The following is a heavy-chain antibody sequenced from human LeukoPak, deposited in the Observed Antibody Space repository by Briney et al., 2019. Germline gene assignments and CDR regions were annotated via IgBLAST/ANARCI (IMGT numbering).Heavy chain of an antibody. D-gene: IGHD6-19*01. V-gene: IGHV3-23*01. CDR2: TSGSGGTT. J-gene: IGHJ4*02. Sequence: PGGSLRLSCAASGVTFSSYGMSWVRQAPGKGLEWVSVTSGSGGTTYYADSVKGRFTISRDNSKNTLYLQMNSLRAEDTAVYYCASLYSSGFGANFDYWGQGTLVTVSS. CDR3: ASLYSSGFGANFDY. CDR1: GVTFSSYG.